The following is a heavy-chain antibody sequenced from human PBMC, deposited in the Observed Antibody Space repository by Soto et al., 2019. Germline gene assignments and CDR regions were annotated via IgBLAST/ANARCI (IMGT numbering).Heavy chain of an antibody. Sequence: QVQLVESGGGVVQPGRSLRLSCAASGFTFSSYGMHWVRQAPGKGLEWVAVISYDGSNKYYADSVKGRFTISRDNSKNTLYLKMNSLRAEGTAVYYCAKETYSGPLDYWGQGTLVTVSS. D-gene: IGHD2-15*01. J-gene: IGHJ4*02. CDR3: AKETYSGPLDY. CDR1: GFTFSSYG. V-gene: IGHV3-30*18. CDR2: ISYDGSNK.